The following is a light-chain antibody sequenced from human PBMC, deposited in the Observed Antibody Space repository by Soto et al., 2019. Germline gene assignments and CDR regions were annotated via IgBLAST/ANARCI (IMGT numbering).Light chain of an antibody. CDR1: QSISNY. CDR2: AAS. Sequence: DIQMTQSPSSLSASVGDRVTITCRASQSISNYLNWYQQKPGKAPNLLIYAASSLQSGVPSRFSGSGSGTDFTLTISSLQPEDFAIYYCQQSYSTGGTFGQGTKVEIK. CDR3: QQSYSTGGT. V-gene: IGKV1-39*01. J-gene: IGKJ1*01.